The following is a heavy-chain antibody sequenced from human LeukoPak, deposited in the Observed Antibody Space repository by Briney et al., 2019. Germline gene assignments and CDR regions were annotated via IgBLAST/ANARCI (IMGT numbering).Heavy chain of an antibody. CDR1: GGSIRSSYYY. CDR2: IYDSGST. J-gene: IGHJ4*02. D-gene: IGHD5-18*01. Sequence: PSETLSLTCTVSGGSIRSSYYYWGWIRQPPGKGLEWIGSIYDSGSTYYNPSLKSRVTISVDTSKNQFSLKLNSVTAADTAVYYCAQDTAMVPGWVYWGQGTLVTVSS. CDR3: AQDTAMVPGWVY. V-gene: IGHV4-39*01.